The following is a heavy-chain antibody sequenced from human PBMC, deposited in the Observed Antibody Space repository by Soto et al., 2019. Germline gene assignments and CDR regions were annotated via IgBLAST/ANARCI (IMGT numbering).Heavy chain of an antibody. Sequence: SETLSLTCTVSGGSIDYYRWSWIRQPPGKGLEWIGDISDSGSTNYNLSLRSRVTILVDTSKNQFSLKLNSVTAADTAGYYCARDSTSWFPYYGIDVWGQGTTVT. J-gene: IGHJ6*02. V-gene: IGHV4-59*01. CDR3: ARDSTSWFPYYGIDV. CDR1: GGSIDYYR. CDR2: ISDSGST. D-gene: IGHD6-13*01.